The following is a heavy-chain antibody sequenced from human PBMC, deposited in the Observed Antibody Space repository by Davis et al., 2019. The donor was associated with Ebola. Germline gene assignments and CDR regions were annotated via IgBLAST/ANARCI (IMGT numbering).Heavy chain of an antibody. CDR2: ISYDGSNK. CDR1: GFTFSSYG. V-gene: IGHV3-30*03. CDR3: AREYGDYYYYYGMDV. Sequence: GESLKISCAASGFTFSSYGMHWVRQAPGKGLEWVAVISYDGSNKYYADSVKGRFTISRDNAKNSLYLQMNSLRAEDTAVYYYAREYGDYYYYYGMDVWGQGTTVTVSS. D-gene: IGHD4-17*01. J-gene: IGHJ6*02.